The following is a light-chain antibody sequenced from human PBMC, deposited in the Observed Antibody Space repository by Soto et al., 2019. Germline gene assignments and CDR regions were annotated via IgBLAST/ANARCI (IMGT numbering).Light chain of an antibody. CDR2: EVT. CDR3: MSYAGGNSVT. V-gene: IGLV2-8*01. J-gene: IGLJ2*01. CDR1: DNDVGRYDY. Sequence: QPVLTQPPSASGSLGLSVTLSCSGTDNDVGRYDYVSWYQQHPGKAPKLLIYEVTKRPSGVPDRFSASKSGNSASLTVSGLQDEDEADYYCMSYAGGNSVTFGGGTKLTVL.